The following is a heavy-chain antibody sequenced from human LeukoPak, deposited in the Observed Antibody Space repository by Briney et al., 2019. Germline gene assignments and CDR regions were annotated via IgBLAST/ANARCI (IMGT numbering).Heavy chain of an antibody. CDR1: GFTFSSYW. CDR2: INSDGSST. Sequence: GGSLRLSCATSGFTFSSYWMHWVRQAPGKGLVWVSRINSDGSSTNYADSVKGRFTISRDNAKNTLYLQMNSLRAEDTAVYYCGRDRYAGNVGNWFDPWGQGTLVTVSS. V-gene: IGHV3-74*01. CDR3: GRDRYAGNVGNWFDP. D-gene: IGHD4-23*01. J-gene: IGHJ5*02.